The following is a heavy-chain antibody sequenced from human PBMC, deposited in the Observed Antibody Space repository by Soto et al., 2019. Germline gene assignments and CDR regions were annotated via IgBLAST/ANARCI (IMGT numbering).Heavy chain of an antibody. D-gene: IGHD3-10*01. CDR3: TNSRGLSRADS. CDR2: FHESGPP. Sequence: PSETLSPTCDVSSYPGAAGQYWGWIRQPPGKGLEWLGCFHESGPPYYRPSLKSRLAISVYMSQSQVSLSLTSVTAADTARYYCTNSRGLSRADSWGRGILVTVSS. J-gene: IGHJ5*01. V-gene: IGHV4-38-2*01. CDR1: SYPGAAGQY.